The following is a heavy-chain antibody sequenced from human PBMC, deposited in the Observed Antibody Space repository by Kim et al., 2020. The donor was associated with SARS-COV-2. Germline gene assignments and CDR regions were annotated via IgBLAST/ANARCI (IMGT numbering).Heavy chain of an antibody. J-gene: IGHJ6*04. CDR2: VYPAESHI. V-gene: IGHV5-51*01. D-gene: IGHD1-7*01. CDR1: GYSFSSYW. Sequence: GESLKISCKASGYSFSSYWIGWVRQMPGKGLEWMGVVYPAESHIRYSPSFEGQVTISADKSANTSYLQWNSLKASDTAIYYCARAHASGTFYYYHFPMDIGGGGTTVIVSP. CDR3: ARAHASGTFYYYHFPMDI.